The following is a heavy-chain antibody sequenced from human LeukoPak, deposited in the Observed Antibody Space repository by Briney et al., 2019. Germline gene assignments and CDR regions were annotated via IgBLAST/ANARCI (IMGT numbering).Heavy chain of an antibody. CDR2: IIPIFGTA. V-gene: IGHV1-69*05. Sequence: ASVKVSCKASGGTFSSYAISWVRQAPGQGLGWMGGIIPIFGTANYAQKFQGRVTITTDESTSTAYMELSSLRSEDTAVYYCARAGGYSYAPDYWGQGTLVTVSS. J-gene: IGHJ4*02. CDR3: ARAGGYSYAPDY. D-gene: IGHD5-18*01. CDR1: GGTFSSYA.